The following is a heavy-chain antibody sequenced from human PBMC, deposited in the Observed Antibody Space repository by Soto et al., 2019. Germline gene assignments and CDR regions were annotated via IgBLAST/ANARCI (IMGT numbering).Heavy chain of an antibody. CDR1: GGSISGGVHS. CDR3: AREIMPLTHDWYFDL. D-gene: IGHD2-2*01. Sequence: QVQLQESGPGLGKPSETLSLTCTVSGGSISGGVHSWSWIRQPPAKGLEWIGHIFDSGSTYYNPSLKSRLTISVDTSKNQFSLRLSSVTAADTAVYYCAREIMPLTHDWYFDLWGRGTLVTVSS. J-gene: IGHJ2*01. CDR2: IFDSGST. V-gene: IGHV4-30-4*01.